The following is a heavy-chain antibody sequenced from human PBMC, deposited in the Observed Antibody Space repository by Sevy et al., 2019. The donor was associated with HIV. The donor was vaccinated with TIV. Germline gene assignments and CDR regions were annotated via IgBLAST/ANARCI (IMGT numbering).Heavy chain of an antibody. J-gene: IGHJ4*02. CDR1: GFSFTSYW. V-gene: IGHV3-7*01. D-gene: IGHD1-26*01. CDR3: ARDPHEIMLSGSYYLY. CDR2: INQVGTEK. Sequence: GGSLRLSCAASGFSFTSYWMSWVRQTPEKGLEWVANINQVGTEKNYVDSVKGRFTISRDNAKNSLYLQMNSLRAEDTAVYYCARDPHEIMLSGSYYLYWGQGTRVTVSS.